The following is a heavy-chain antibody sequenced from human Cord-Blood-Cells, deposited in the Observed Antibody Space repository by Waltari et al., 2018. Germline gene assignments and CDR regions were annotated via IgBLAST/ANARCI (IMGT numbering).Heavy chain of an antibody. Sequence: QVQRVQSGAEVKKPGASVKVACKVSVYTLTELSLPWRQQPPGKGLEWMGGFDPEDGETIYAQKFQGRVTMTEDTSTDTAYMELSSLRSEDTAVYYCATSYNWGSRGLFDYWGQGTLVTVSS. CDR2: FDPEDGET. J-gene: IGHJ4*02. CDR1: VYTLTELS. V-gene: IGHV1-24*01. D-gene: IGHD7-27*01. CDR3: ATSYNWGSRGLFDY.